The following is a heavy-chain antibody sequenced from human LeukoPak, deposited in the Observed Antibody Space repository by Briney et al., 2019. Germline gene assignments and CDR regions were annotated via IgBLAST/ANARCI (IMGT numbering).Heavy chain of an antibody. CDR1: GGSISSYY. J-gene: IGHJ5*02. V-gene: IGHV4-59*12. CDR3: ARKPHYYGSGSYRNWFDP. Sequence: SETLSLTCTVSGGSISSYYWSWIRQPPGKGLEWIGYIYYSGSTNYNPSLKSRVTISVDTSKNQFSLKLSSVTAADTAVYYCARKPHYYGSGSYRNWFDPWGQGTLVTVSS. CDR2: IYYSGST. D-gene: IGHD3-10*01.